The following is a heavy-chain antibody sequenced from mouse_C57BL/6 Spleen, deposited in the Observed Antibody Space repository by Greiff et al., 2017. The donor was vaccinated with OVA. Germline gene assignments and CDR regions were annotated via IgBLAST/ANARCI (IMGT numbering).Heavy chain of an antibody. D-gene: IGHD1-2*01. Sequence: QVQLKESGAELVRPGASVTLSCKASGYTFTDYEMHWVKQTPVHGLEWIGAIDPETGGTAYNQKFKGKAILTADKSSSTAYMELRSLTSEDSAVYYCTRQTTAGGFAYWGQGTLVTVSA. CDR2: IDPETGGT. V-gene: IGHV1-15*01. J-gene: IGHJ3*01. CDR3: TRQTTAGGFAY. CDR1: GYTFTDYE.